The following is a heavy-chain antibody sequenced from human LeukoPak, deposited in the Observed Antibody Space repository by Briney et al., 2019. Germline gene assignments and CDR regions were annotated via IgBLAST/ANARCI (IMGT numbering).Heavy chain of an antibody. CDR2: ISWNSGSI. D-gene: IGHD3-22*01. Sequence: GRSLRLSCAASGFTFSTHIMHWVRQAPGKGLEWVSGISWNSGSIGYADSVKGRFTISRDNAKNSLYLQMNSLRAEDTALYYCAKDNSDYYDSSGYYVNWGQGTLVTVSS. V-gene: IGHV3-9*01. CDR3: AKDNSDYYDSSGYYVN. J-gene: IGHJ4*02. CDR1: GFTFSTHI.